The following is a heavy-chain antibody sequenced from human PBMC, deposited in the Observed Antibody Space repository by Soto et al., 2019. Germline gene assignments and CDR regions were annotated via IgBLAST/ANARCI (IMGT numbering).Heavy chain of an antibody. CDR1: GYNFAGYW. Sequence: GESLKISCKGSGYNFAGYWIAWVRQMPGKGLELMGIIYPSDSDTRYRPSFQGQVTISADKSISSAYLQWSSLRASDTAMYYCARGGVSTRTFDYWGQGXPVTVHS. CDR2: IYPSDSDT. J-gene: IGHJ4*02. D-gene: IGHD3-3*01. V-gene: IGHV5-51*01. CDR3: ARGGVSTRTFDY.